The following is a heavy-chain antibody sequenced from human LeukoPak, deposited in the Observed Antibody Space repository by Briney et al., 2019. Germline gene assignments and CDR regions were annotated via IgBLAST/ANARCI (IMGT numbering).Heavy chain of an antibody. Sequence: GESLKTPRKGPGSNFPNHWIGWVRHTPGKGLVWMGIIYTGESDTRYSTSFQGQVTISADKSINTAYLQWSSLKASDPAMYYCTRHWGSGHPTDYCGQGKLVTVSS. V-gene: IGHV5-51*01. D-gene: IGHD3-10*01. CDR3: TRHWGSGHPTDY. CDR1: GSNFPNHW. J-gene: IGHJ4*02. CDR2: IYTGESDT.